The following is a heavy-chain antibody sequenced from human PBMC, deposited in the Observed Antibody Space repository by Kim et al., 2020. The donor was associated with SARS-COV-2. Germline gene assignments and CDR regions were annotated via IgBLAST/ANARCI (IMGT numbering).Heavy chain of an antibody. V-gene: IGHV1-46*01. CDR1: GYTFTKYY. J-gene: IGHJ4*02. D-gene: IGHD5-12*01. CDR3: ARDLGSGYYSVDY. Sequence: ASVKVSCKASGYTFTKYYMHWVRQASGQGLEWVGLIDPPGLVTVYAQKFLGRVTITMDTSTTTVYMELSSLRSDDTAVYYCARDLGSGYYSVDYWGQGTLVTVSS. CDR2: IDPPGLVT.